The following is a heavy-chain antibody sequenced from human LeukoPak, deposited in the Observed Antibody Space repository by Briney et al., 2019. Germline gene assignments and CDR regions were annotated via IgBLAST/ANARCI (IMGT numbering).Heavy chain of an antibody. CDR1: GGSISSSSYY. CDR3: ARRVAAPSGGWFDP. J-gene: IGHJ5*02. Sequence: PSETLSLTCTVSGGSISSSSYYWGWIRQPPGKGLEWIGSIYYSGSTYYNPSLKSRVTISVNTSKTQFFLMLSLVAAADTAVYYCARRVAAPSGGWFDPWGQGTLVTVSS. CDR2: IYYSGST. V-gene: IGHV4-39*01. D-gene: IGHD6-6*01.